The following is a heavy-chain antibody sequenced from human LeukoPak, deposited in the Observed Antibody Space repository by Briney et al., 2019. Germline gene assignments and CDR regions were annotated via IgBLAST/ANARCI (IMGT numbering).Heavy chain of an antibody. V-gene: IGHV3-33*01. CDR2: IWYDGSNK. D-gene: IGHD2-21*02. CDR3: AREGHIVVVTAIYFDY. Sequence: GRSLRLSCAASGFTFSSYGMHCVRQAPGKGLEWVAVIWYDGSNKYYADSVKGRFTISRDNSKNTLYLQMNSLRAEDTAVYYCAREGHIVVVTAIYFDYWGQGTLVTVSS. CDR1: GFTFSSYG. J-gene: IGHJ4*02.